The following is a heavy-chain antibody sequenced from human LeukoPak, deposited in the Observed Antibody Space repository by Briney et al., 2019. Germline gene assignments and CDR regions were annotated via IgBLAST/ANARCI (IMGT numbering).Heavy chain of an antibody. V-gene: IGHV3-21*01. CDR3: SRHLGGFGDYNFLSGSDY. D-gene: IGHD3-3*01. J-gene: IGHJ4*02. CDR1: GFTYSSFS. CDR2: ISSSSSYI. Sequence: GGSLRLSCAASGFTYSSFSMNWVRQAPGKGLEWVSSISSSSSYIYYADSVKGRFTVSRDNARRSLYLQINSLRAEDTAVSYCSRHLGGFGDYNFLSGSDYWGQGALVTLSS.